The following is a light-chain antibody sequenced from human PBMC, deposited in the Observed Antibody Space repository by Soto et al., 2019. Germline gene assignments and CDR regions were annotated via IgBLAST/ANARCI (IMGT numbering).Light chain of an antibody. J-gene: IGKJ1*01. V-gene: IGKV3-11*01. CDR1: QSVSSY. CDR3: QQRSNWPT. Sequence: EIVLTHSRATLSLSPGERATLSCRASQSVSSYLAWYQQKPGQAPRLLIYDASNRATGIPARFSGSGSGTDFTLTISSLEPEDFAVYYCQQRSNWPTFGQGTKV. CDR2: DAS.